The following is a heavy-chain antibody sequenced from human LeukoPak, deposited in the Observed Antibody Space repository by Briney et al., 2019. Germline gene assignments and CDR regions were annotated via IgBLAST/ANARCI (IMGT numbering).Heavy chain of an antibody. Sequence: GGSLRLSCAASGFTFSSYSMNWVRQAPGKGLEWVSYISSSSSTIYYADSVKGRFTISRDNAKNSLSLHMDSLRAEDTAVYYCARRAIVVVPAATEDYYYYYMDVWGKGSTVTVSS. CDR1: GFTFSSYS. V-gene: IGHV3-48*04. CDR3: ARRAIVVVPAATEDYYYYYMDV. D-gene: IGHD2-2*01. CDR2: ISSSSSTI. J-gene: IGHJ6*03.